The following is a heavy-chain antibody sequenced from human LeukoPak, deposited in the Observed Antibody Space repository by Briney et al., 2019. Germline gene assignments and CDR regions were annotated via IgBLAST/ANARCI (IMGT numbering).Heavy chain of an antibody. Sequence: ASVKVSCKASGYTFINYYMHWVRQAPGQGLEWMGWISAYNGNTNYAQKLQGRVTMTTDTSTSTAYMELRSLRSDDTAVYYCAREERSYYYYYGMDVWGQGTTVTVSS. V-gene: IGHV1-18*04. D-gene: IGHD1-1*01. CDR2: ISAYNGNT. CDR3: AREERSYYYYYGMDV. CDR1: GYTFINYY. J-gene: IGHJ6*02.